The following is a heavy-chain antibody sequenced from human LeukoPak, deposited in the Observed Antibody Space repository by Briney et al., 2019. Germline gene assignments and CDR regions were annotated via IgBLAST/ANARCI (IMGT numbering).Heavy chain of an antibody. CDR2: IHPGDSNA. D-gene: IGHD7-27*01. Sequence: GGSLKISCKASGYSFTSYLIAWVRQMPGKGLEWMGIIHPGDSNARYSPSFQGQVTVSVDHSITTAYLQWSSLKASDSAMYYCAREFWGNLDYWGQGTLVTVSS. J-gene: IGHJ4*02. V-gene: IGHV5-51*01. CDR3: AREFWGNLDY. CDR1: GYSFTSYL.